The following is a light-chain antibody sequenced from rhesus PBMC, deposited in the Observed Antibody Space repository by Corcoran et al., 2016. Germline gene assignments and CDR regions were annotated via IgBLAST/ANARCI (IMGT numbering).Light chain of an antibody. CDR1: ENVNNY. V-gene: IGKV1-74*01. CDR2: KAS. Sequence: DIQMTQSPSSLSASVGDRVTITCRTSENVNNYLNWYQQQPGKAPKLLIYKASTLQSGVPSRFSGSGSGTDYTFTISSLQSEDVATYYCQHNYGTPLTFGGGTKVEIK. J-gene: IGKJ4*01. CDR3: QHNYGTPLT.